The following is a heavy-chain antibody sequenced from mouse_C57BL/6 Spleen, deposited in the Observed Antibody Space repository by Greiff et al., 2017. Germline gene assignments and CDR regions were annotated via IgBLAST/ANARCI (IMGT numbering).Heavy chain of an antibody. V-gene: IGHV1-55*01. D-gene: IGHD3-2*02. Sequence: VQLQQPGAELVKPGASVKMSCKASGYTFTSYWITWVKQRPGQGLEWIGDIYPGSDSTKYNEKFKSKATLTVDTSSSTAYMQLSSLTSEDSAVYYCARSGSSGYDYFDYWGQGTTLTVSS. CDR3: ARSGSSGYDYFDY. CDR2: IYPGSDST. CDR1: GYTFTSYW. J-gene: IGHJ2*01.